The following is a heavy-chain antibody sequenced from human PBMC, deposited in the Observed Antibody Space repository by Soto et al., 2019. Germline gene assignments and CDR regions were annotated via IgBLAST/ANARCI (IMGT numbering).Heavy chain of an antibody. CDR2: ISYDGSNK. J-gene: IGHJ4*02. Sequence: QVQLVESGGGVVQPGRSLRLSCAASGFTFSSYAMHWVRQAPGKGLEWVAVISYDGSNKYYADSVKGRFTISRDNSKNTLYLQMNSLRAEDTALYYCARGNYDSSGYYYSYWGQGTLVTVSS. CDR1: GFTFSSYA. V-gene: IGHV3-30-3*01. CDR3: ARGNYDSSGYYYSY. D-gene: IGHD3-22*01.